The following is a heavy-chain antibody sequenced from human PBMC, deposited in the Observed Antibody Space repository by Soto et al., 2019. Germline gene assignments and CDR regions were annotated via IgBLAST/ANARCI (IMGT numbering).Heavy chain of an antibody. V-gene: IGHV1-69*02. Sequence: QVQLVQSGAEVKKPGSSVKVSCKASGGTFSSYTISWVRQAPGQGLEWMGRIIPILGIANYAQKFQGRVTITADKSTSKAYMELSSLRSEDTAVYYCASLYCSGGSCYSSSDYWGQGTLVTVSS. J-gene: IGHJ4*02. CDR3: ASLYCSGGSCYSSSDY. CDR1: GGTFSSYT. CDR2: IIPILGIA. D-gene: IGHD2-15*01.